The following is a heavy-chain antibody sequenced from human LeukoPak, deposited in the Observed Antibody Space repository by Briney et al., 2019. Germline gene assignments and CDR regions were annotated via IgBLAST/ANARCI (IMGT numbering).Heavy chain of an antibody. D-gene: IGHD1-26*01. CDR3: TTDPGGSIVGASYYY. CDR1: GFTFSSYS. J-gene: IGHJ4*02. CDR2: ISSSSSTI. Sequence: GGSLRLSCAASGFTFSSYSMNWVRQAPGKGLEWVSYISSSSSTIYYADSVKGRFTISRDNAKNSLYLQMNSLRAEDTAVYYCTTDPGGSIVGASYYYWGQGTLVTVSS. V-gene: IGHV3-48*01.